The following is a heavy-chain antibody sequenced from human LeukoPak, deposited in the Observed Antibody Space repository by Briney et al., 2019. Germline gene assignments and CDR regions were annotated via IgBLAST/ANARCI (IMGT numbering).Heavy chain of an antibody. D-gene: IGHD6-19*01. V-gene: IGHV1-18*01. Sequence: ASVKVSCEASGYTFTSYGISWVRQAPGQGLEWMGWISAYNGNTNYAQKLQGRVTMTTDTSTSTAYMELRSLRSDDTAVYYCARDDSSGWSSYFDYWGQGTLVTVSS. CDR2: ISAYNGNT. CDR3: ARDDSSGWSSYFDY. CDR1: GYTFTSYG. J-gene: IGHJ4*02.